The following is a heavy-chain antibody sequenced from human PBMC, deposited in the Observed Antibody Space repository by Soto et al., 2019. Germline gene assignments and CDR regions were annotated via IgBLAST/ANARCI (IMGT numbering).Heavy chain of an antibody. D-gene: IGHD6-19*01. CDR3: ARIGAVAGDYYYYYYMDV. Sequence: EVQLVESGGGLVQPGGSLRLSCAASGFTFSSYSMNWVRQAPGKGLEWVSYISSSSSTIYYADSVKGRFTISRDNAKNSLYLQMNSLRDEDTAVYYCARIGAVAGDYYYYYYMDVWGKGTTVTVSS. CDR2: ISSSSSTI. V-gene: IGHV3-48*02. CDR1: GFTFSSYS. J-gene: IGHJ6*03.